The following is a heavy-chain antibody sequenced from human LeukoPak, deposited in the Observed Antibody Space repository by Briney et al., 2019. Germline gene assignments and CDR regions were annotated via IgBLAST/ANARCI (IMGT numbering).Heavy chain of an antibody. CDR3: ARLRGGPTKATTMIVAPFDY. Sequence: SETLSPTCTVSGGSISSSSYYWGWIRQPPGKGLEWIGSIYYSGSTYYNPSLKSRVTISVDTSKNQFSLKLSSVTAADTAVYYCARLRGGPTKATTMIVAPFDYWGQGTLVTVSS. CDR1: GGSISSSSYY. CDR2: IYYSGST. D-gene: IGHD3-22*01. J-gene: IGHJ4*02. V-gene: IGHV4-39*01.